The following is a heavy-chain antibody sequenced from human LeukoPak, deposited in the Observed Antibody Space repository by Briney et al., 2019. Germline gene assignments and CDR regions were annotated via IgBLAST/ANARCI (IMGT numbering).Heavy chain of an antibody. D-gene: IGHD5-18*01. CDR2: ISYDGSNK. Sequence: GGSLRLSCAASGFTFSSYAMHWVRQAPGKGLEWVAVISYDGSNKYYADSVKGRFTISRDNSKNTLYLQMNSLRAEDTAVYYCARGGYTAMVTRYFDYWGQGTLVTVSS. CDR1: GFTFSSYA. V-gene: IGHV3-30-3*01. CDR3: ARGGYTAMVTRYFDY. J-gene: IGHJ4*02.